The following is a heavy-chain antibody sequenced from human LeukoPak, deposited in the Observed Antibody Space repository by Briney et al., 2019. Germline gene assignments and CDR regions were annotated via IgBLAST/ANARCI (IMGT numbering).Heavy chain of an antibody. D-gene: IGHD4-17*01. CDR2: IYYSGST. V-gene: IGHV4-39*01. Sequence: SETLSLTCTVSGGSISSSSYSWGWIRQPPGKGLEWIGSIYYSGSTYYNPSLKSRVTISVDTSKNQFSLKLSSVTAADTAVYYCARLVPGYYGGNSLRGAFDIWGQGTMVTVSS. J-gene: IGHJ3*02. CDR3: ARLVPGYYGGNSLRGAFDI. CDR1: GGSISSSSYS.